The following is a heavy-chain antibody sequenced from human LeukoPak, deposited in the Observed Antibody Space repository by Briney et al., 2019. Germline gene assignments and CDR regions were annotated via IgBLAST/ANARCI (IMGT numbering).Heavy chain of an antibody. CDR1: GYTFTTYP. D-gene: IGHD6-13*01. V-gene: IGHV7-4-1*02. CDR3: ARDPYTSSSWYRGRANNWFDP. CDR2: INTNTGNP. Sequence: ASVKVSCKASGYTFTTYPMNWVRQAPGQGLEWMGWINTNTGNPTYAQGFTGRFVFSLDTSVSTAYLQISSLKADDTAVYYCARDPYTSSSWYRGRANNWFDPWGQGTLVTVS. J-gene: IGHJ5*02.